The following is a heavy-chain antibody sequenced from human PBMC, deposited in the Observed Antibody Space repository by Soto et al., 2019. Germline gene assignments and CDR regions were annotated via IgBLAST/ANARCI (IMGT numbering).Heavy chain of an antibody. CDR2: FDPEDGET. J-gene: IGHJ6*02. Sequence: ASVKVSCKVSGYTLTELSMHWVRQAPGKGLEWMGGFDPEDGETIYAQKFQGRVTMIEDTSTDTAYMELSSLRSEDTAVYYCATGMVYNYYYYGMDVWGQGTTVTVSS. D-gene: IGHD1-1*01. CDR1: GYTLTELS. CDR3: ATGMVYNYYYYGMDV. V-gene: IGHV1-24*01.